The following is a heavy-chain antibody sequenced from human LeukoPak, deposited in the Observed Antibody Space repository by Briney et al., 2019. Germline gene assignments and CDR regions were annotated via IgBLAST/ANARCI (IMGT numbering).Heavy chain of an antibody. J-gene: IGHJ5*02. V-gene: IGHV1-58*01. Sequence: ASVKVSCKASGFTFTSSAVQWVRQARGQRLEWIGWIVVGSGNTNYAQKFQERVTITRDMSTSTAYMELSSLRSEDTAVYYCARVIAVAGTGWFDPWGQGTLVTVSS. CDR3: ARVIAVAGTGWFDP. D-gene: IGHD6-19*01. CDR1: GFTFTSSA. CDR2: IVVGSGNT.